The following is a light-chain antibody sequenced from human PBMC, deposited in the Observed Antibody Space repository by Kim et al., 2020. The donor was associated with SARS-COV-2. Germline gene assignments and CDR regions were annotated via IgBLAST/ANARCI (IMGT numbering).Light chain of an antibody. CDR2: LND. CDR1: SSNIGINS. CDR3: ETWDDSLSGAV. J-gene: IGLJ3*02. Sequence: QSVLTQPPSASGTPGQRVTISCSGSSSNIGINSVNWYQQLPGTAPKLLIYLNDQRPSGVPDRFSGFKSGTSASLAISGLQSEDEADFYCETWDDSLSGAVFGGGTQLTVL. V-gene: IGLV1-44*01.